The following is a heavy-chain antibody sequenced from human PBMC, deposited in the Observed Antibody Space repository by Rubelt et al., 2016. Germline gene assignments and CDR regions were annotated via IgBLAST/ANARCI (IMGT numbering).Heavy chain of an antibody. Sequence: GLEWIGYIYYSGSTYYNPSLKSRVTISVDTSKNQFSLKLSSVTAADTAVYYCARARFPPKLGWFDPWGQGTLVTVSS. V-gene: IGHV4-30-2*04. CDR3: ARARFPPKLGWFDP. CDR2: IYYSGST. J-gene: IGHJ5*02. D-gene: IGHD3-10*01.